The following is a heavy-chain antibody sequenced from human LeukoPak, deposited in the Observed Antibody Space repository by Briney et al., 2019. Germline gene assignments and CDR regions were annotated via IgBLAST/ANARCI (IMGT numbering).Heavy chain of an antibody. CDR3: ASGFAYQYFDS. Sequence: ASVKVSCKVSGYNLIALSIHWVRQAPGKGLEWMGCFDPEDGETIYAQKFQGRFTMTEDTSTDTAYMELSSLTSEDTAVYYCASGFAYQYFDSWGQGTLVTVSS. V-gene: IGHV1-24*01. CDR1: GYNLIALS. CDR2: FDPEDGET. D-gene: IGHD2-2*01. J-gene: IGHJ4*02.